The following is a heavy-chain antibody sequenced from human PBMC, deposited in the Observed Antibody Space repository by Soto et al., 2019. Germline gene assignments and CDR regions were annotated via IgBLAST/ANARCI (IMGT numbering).Heavy chain of an antibody. CDR1: GGTISSYY. CDR2: TYYSGST. CDR3: ARAHCSNGICYAFDI. D-gene: IGHD2-8*01. V-gene: IGHV4-59*08. J-gene: IGHJ3*02. Sequence: PSETLSVTCTVAGGTISSYYWSWIRQPPGKGLEWIGYTYYSGSTNYNPSLKSRVTISVDTSKNQFSLKLSSVTAADTAVYYCARAHCSNGICYAFDIWGPGTKVTGSS.